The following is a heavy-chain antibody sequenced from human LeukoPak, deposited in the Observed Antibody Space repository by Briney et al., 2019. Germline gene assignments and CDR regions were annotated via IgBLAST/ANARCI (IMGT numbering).Heavy chain of an antibody. CDR3: ARDPGSGWTQTDY. Sequence: GGSLRLSCAASGFTFSSYSMNWVRQAPGKGLEWVSSISSSSSYIYYADSVKGRFTISRDNSKNTLYLQMNSLRAEDTAVYYCARDPGSGWTQTDYWGQGTLVTVSS. CDR2: ISSSSSYI. D-gene: IGHD6-19*01. V-gene: IGHV3-21*01. J-gene: IGHJ4*02. CDR1: GFTFSSYS.